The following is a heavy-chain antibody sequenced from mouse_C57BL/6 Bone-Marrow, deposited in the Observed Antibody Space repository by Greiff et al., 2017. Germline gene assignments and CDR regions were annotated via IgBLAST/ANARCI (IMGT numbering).Heavy chain of an antibody. Sequence: EVKLQESGAELVRPGSSVKMSCKTSGYTFTSYGINWVKQRPGKGLEWIGYIYIGNGYTEYNEKFKGKATLTSDTSSSPGYMQLSSLTAEDSAINCCAHGAMDYWGQGTSVTVSS. J-gene: IGHJ4*01. V-gene: IGHV1-58*01. CDR1: GYTFTSYG. CDR3: AHGAMDY. CDR2: IYIGNGYT.